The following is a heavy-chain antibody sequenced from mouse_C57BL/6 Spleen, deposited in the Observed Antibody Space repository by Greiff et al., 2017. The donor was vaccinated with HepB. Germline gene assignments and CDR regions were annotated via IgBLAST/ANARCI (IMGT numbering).Heavy chain of an antibody. J-gene: IGHJ2*01. D-gene: IGHD2-5*01. CDR1: GYAFSSYW. CDR2: IYPGDGDT. CDR3: ARRTYYSNYLYYFDY. V-gene: IGHV1-80*01. Sequence: QVQLQQSGAELVKPGASVKISCKASGYAFSSYWMNWVKQRPGKGLEWIGQIYPGDGDTNYNGKFKGKATLTADKSSSTAYMQLSSLTSEDSAVYFCARRTYYSNYLYYFDYWGQGTTLTVSS.